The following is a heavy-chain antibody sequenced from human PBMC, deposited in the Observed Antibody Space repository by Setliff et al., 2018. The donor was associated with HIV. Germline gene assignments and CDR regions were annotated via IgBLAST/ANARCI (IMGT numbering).Heavy chain of an antibody. Sequence: TLSLTCSVSGDSISSGSYYWSWIRLPAGKGLERIGQIHTTGSTNYNPSLKSRVTISIDTSKNQFSLKLNSVTATDTAVYYCAKRTFGSGRFDPWGQGTLVTVSS. V-gene: IGHV4-61*09. D-gene: IGHD3-16*01. CDR3: AKRTFGSGRFDP. J-gene: IGHJ5*02. CDR1: GDSISSGSYY. CDR2: IHTTGST.